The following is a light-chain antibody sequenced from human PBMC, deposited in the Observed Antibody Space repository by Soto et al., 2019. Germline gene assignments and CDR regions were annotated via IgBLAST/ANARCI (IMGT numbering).Light chain of an antibody. Sequence: EIVVTQSPATLSVSPGERATLSCRASQSVGNNFAWYQQKPGQAPRLLIFATSTRATGVPARFSGSGSGTEFTRTISSLQSEEFAVYYCQQYGDWPLTFGGGAKVEIE. CDR2: ATS. CDR1: QSVGNN. V-gene: IGKV3-15*01. CDR3: QQYGDWPLT. J-gene: IGKJ4*01.